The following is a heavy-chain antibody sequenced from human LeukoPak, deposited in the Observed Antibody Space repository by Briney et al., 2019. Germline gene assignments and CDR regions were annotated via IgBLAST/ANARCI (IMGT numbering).Heavy chain of an antibody. CDR1: GFIFSDYW. J-gene: IGHJ6*02. CDR2: ISNDGSQT. V-gene: IGHV3-74*01. CDR3: AKDRGV. Sequence: GGSLRLSCAASGFIFSDYWMHWVRHVPGKGLVWVSRISNDGSQTLYAHSVRGRFTISRDNSKNTLYLQMNSLRAEDTAVYYCAKDRGVWGQGTTVTVSS.